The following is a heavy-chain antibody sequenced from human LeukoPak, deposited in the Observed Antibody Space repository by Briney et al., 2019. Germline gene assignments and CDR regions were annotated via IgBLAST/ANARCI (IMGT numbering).Heavy chain of an antibody. Sequence: PGGSLRLSCAASGFTFSSYSMNWVRQAPGKGLEWVSSITSGSSYIYYADSVKGRFTISRDNAKNSLYLQMNSLRVEDTAVYYCARDPYNGAYSEGYYYYFMDVWGKGTTVTVSS. CDR1: GFTFSSYS. J-gene: IGHJ6*03. CDR3: ARDPYNGAYSEGYYYYFMDV. D-gene: IGHD1-1*01. CDR2: ITSGSSYI. V-gene: IGHV3-21*01.